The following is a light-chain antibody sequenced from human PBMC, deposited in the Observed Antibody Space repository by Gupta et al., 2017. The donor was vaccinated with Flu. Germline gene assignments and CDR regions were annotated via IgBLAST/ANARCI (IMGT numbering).Light chain of an antibody. Sequence: QSALTQPASVSGSPGQSITISCTGTSSDVGGYNYVSWYQQHPGKAPKLMIYEVSNRPSGVSNRFSGSKSGNTASLTISGLQAEDEADYYCSSYTSSSTLYFFGTWTKVTVL. CDR2: EVS. V-gene: IGLV2-14*01. CDR3: SSYTSSSTLYF. J-gene: IGLJ1*01. CDR1: SSDVGGYNY.